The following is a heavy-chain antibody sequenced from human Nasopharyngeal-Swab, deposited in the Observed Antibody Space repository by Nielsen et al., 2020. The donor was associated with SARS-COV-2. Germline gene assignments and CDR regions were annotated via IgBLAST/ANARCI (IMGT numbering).Heavy chain of an antibody. J-gene: IGHJ4*02. V-gene: IGHV4-39*01. CDR3: ARHVEEAGTPYFDY. CDR1: GGSISSGGYY. Sequence: SETLSLTCTVSGGSISSGGYYWGWIRQPPGKGLEWIGSIYYSGSTYYNPSLKSRVTISVDTSKNQFSLKLSSVTAADTAVYYCARHVEEAGTPYFDYWGQGTLVTVSS. D-gene: IGHD1-1*01. CDR2: IYYSGST.